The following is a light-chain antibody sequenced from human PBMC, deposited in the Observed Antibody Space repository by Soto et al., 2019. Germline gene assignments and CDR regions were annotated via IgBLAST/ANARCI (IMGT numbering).Light chain of an antibody. Sequence: DIRMTQSPSSVSASVGDRVTITCRASQGITSWLAWYQQKPGKAPKLLIYRASNLQSGVPSRFSGSGSGTDFTLTISGLQPADFATYYCQQTTPFPLTFGGGTKVEIK. J-gene: IGKJ4*01. CDR1: QGITSW. CDR2: RAS. V-gene: IGKV1-12*01. CDR3: QQTTPFPLT.